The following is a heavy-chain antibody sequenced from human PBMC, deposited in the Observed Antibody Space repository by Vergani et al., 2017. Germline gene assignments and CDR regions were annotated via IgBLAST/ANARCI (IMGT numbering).Heavy chain of an antibody. CDR1: GDSITNGGFS. Sequence: LQLQESGSGLVKPSQTLSLTCAVSGDSITNGGFSWNWIRQPPGKGLEWVSSISSSSSYIHYSDSLKGRFTISRDNAKSSLYLQMNSLRAEDTGVYYCARDRYYLGSGSYPYFYYYGLDVWGQGTAVTVSS. CDR2: ISSSSSYI. D-gene: IGHD3-10*01. V-gene: IGHV3-21*02. CDR3: ARDRYYLGSGSYPYFYYYGLDV. J-gene: IGHJ6*02.